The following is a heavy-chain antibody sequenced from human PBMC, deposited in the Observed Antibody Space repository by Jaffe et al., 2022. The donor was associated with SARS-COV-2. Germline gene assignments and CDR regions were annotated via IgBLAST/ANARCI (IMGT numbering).Heavy chain of an antibody. Sequence: QLQLQESGSGLVKPSQTLSLTCAVSGGSISSGGYSWSWIRQPPGKGLEWIGYIYHSGSTYYNPSLKSRVTISVDRSKNQFSLKLSSVTAADTAVYYCARGPGTGCSGGSCNSGLAFDIWGQGTMVTVSS. J-gene: IGHJ3*02. V-gene: IGHV4-30-2*01. D-gene: IGHD2-15*01. CDR1: GGSISSGGYS. CDR3: ARGPGTGCSGGSCNSGLAFDI. CDR2: IYHSGST.